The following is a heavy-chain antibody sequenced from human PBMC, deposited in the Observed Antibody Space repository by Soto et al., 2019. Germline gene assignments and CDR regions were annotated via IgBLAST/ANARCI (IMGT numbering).Heavy chain of an antibody. Sequence: GGSLRLSCAVSGFTFSSYGMHWVRQAPGKGLEWVAVIWFDGSKQYYADSVKGRFTISRDNSKNTLHLQMNSLRVEDTAVYYCARALYYYDSSGYYPLYYYGMDVWGQGTTVTVSS. CDR3: ARALYYYDSSGYYPLYYYGMDV. D-gene: IGHD3-22*01. V-gene: IGHV3-33*01. CDR1: GFTFSSYG. J-gene: IGHJ6*02. CDR2: IWFDGSKQ.